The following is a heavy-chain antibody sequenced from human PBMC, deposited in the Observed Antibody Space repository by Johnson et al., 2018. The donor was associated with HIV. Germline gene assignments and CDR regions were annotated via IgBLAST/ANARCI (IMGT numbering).Heavy chain of an antibody. CDR2: ISYDGNNK. V-gene: IGHV3-30*03. CDR3: AREYYYDSSGYNAFDI. J-gene: IGHJ3*02. Sequence: QVQLVESGGGLVQPGGSLRLSCAASGFTVSSNYMSWVRQAPGKGLEWVAVISYDGNNKYYADSLKGRFTISRDNSKNTLSLQMNSLRAEDTAVYYCAREYYYDSSGYNAFDIWGQGTMVTVSS. D-gene: IGHD3-22*01. CDR1: GFTVSSNY.